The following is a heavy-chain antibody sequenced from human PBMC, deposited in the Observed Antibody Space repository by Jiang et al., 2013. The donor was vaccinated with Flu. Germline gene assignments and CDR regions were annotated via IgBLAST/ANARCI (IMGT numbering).Heavy chain of an antibody. Sequence: GSGLVKPSETLFLTCGVSGSSISGFYWSWIRQPPGKGLEWIGYIYHSETINYNPSLKSRVIISADTSKNQVSLKLTSVTTADTAVYYCARTRNLDYWGRGTLVTVSS. CDR2: IYHSETI. J-gene: IGHJ4*02. CDR1: GSSISGFY. CDR3: ARTRNLDY. V-gene: IGHV4-59*13.